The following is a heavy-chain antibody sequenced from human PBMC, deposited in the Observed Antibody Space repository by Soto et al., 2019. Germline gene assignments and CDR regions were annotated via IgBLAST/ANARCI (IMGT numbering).Heavy chain of an antibody. CDR2: IYPGDSDT. Sequence: ESLKISCKGSGYSFSSYWIGWVRQMPGKGLEWMGIIYPGDSDTRYSPSFQGQVTISADKSINTAYLQWSSLKASDTAMYYCARHVEYYDILTGSTPYYYYYMDVWGKGTTVTVPS. J-gene: IGHJ6*03. CDR1: GYSFSSYW. D-gene: IGHD3-9*01. CDR3: ARHVEYYDILTGSTPYYYYYMDV. V-gene: IGHV5-51*01.